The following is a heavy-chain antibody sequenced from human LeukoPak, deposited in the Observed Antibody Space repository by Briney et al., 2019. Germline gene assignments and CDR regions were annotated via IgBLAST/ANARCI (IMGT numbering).Heavy chain of an antibody. J-gene: IGHJ5*02. CDR1: GFALNSYS. V-gene: IGHV3-21*01. CDR2: ISSTSAYI. D-gene: IGHD6-19*01. Sequence: GGSLRLSCAASGFALNSYSLSWVRQAPGKGLGWVSSISSTSAYIHYADSVKGRFTISRDNVDNVVYLQMSSLGAEDTAVYYCARVAVAGPTGWFDPWGQGTLVTVSS. CDR3: ARVAVAGPTGWFDP.